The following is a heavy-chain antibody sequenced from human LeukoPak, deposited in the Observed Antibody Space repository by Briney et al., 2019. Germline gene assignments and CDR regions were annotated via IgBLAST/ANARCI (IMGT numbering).Heavy chain of an antibody. Sequence: GGSLRLSCVASGFTFSNYWMSWVRQSPGKGLEWVSYISNSGNTIFYADSVKGRFTISRDNGKNSLYLQMNSLRAEDTAVYYCARVFSNPTGNDYWGQGTLVTVSS. D-gene: IGHD1-1*01. CDR3: ARVFSNPTGNDY. CDR2: ISNSGNTI. J-gene: IGHJ4*02. V-gene: IGHV3-48*04. CDR1: GFTFSNYW.